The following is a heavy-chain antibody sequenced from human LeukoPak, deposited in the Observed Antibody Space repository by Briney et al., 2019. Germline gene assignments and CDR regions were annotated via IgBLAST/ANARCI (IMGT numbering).Heavy chain of an antibody. J-gene: IGHJ5*02. Sequence: SETLSLTCTVSGGSISSYYWSWIRQPPGKGLEWIGYIYYSGSTNYNPSLKSRVTISVDTSKNQFPLKLSSVTAADTAVYYCASLVNNWNDDNWFDPWGQGTLVTVSS. CDR1: GGSISSYY. CDR3: ASLVNNWNDDNWFDP. D-gene: IGHD1-1*01. CDR2: IYYSGST. V-gene: IGHV4-59*01.